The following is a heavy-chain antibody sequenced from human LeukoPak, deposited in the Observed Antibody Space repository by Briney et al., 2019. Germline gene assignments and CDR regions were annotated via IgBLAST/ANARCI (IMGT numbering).Heavy chain of an antibody. CDR2: IYYSGST. Sequence: SETLSLTCTVSGGSIRSYYWSWIRQPPGKGLEWIAYIYYSGSTNYNPSLKSRVTISVDTSKNQFSLKLSSVIAADTAVYYCARGRGYSYGGGADYWGQGTLVTVSS. CDR3: ARGRGYSYGGGADY. D-gene: IGHD5-18*01. J-gene: IGHJ4*02. V-gene: IGHV4-59*08. CDR1: GGSIRSYY.